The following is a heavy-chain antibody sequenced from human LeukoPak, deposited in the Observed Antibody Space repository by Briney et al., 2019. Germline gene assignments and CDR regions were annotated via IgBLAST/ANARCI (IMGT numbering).Heavy chain of an antibody. D-gene: IGHD6-6*01. CDR1: GFTFSDYY. CDR3: ARDSTRYSSSSWDYYYMDV. CDR2: ISSSGSTI. J-gene: IGHJ6*03. V-gene: IGHV3-11*01. Sequence: GGSLRLSCAASGFTFSDYYMRWIRQAPGKGLEWVSYISSSGSTIYYADSVKGRFTISRDNAKNSLYLQMNSLRAEDTAVYYCARDSTRYSSSSWDYYYMDVWGKGTTVTVSS.